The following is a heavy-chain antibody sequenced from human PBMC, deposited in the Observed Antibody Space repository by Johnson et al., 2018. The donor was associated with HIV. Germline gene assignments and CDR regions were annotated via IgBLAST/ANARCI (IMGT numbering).Heavy chain of an antibody. Sequence: VHLVESGGGLIQPGGSLRLSCAASEFTVSGGYMNWVRQAPGKGLEWVSVIYSGGSPYYADSVKGRFTISRDNSKNTLYLQMNSLRAEDTALYYCARDLRNSGWSNGFDVWGQGTMVTVSS. J-gene: IGHJ3*01. V-gene: IGHV3-53*01. CDR1: EFTVSGGY. CDR2: IYSGGSP. D-gene: IGHD6-19*01. CDR3: ARDLRNSGWSNGFDV.